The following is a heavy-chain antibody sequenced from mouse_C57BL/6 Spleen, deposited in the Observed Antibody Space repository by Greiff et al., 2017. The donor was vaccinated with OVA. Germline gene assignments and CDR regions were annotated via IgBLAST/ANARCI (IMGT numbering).Heavy chain of an antibody. CDR3: ATIYDGYYDFDV. D-gene: IGHD2-3*01. J-gene: IGHJ1*03. Sequence: EVQVVESGGGLVKPGGSLKLSCAASGFTFSDSGMHWVRQAPEKGLEWVAYISSGSSTIYYADTVKGRFTISRDNAKNTLFLQMTSLRSEDTAMYYCATIYDGYYDFDVWGTGTTVTVSS. CDR1: GFTFSDSG. V-gene: IGHV5-17*01. CDR2: ISSGSSTI.